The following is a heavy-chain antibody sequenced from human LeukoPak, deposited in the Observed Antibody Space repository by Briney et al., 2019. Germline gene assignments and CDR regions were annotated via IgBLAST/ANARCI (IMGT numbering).Heavy chain of an antibody. V-gene: IGHV3-30-3*01. CDR3: ASWGLFDI. J-gene: IGHJ3*02. Sequence: PGGSLRLSCAASGFTFSSYAMHWVRQASGKGLEWVAVISYDGSNKYYADSVKGRFTISRDNSKNTLYLQMNSLRAEDTAVYYCASWGLFDIWGQGTMVTVSS. CDR1: GFTFSSYA. D-gene: IGHD7-27*01. CDR2: ISYDGSNK.